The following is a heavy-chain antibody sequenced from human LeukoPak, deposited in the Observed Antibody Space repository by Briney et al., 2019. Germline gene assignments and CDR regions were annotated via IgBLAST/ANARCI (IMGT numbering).Heavy chain of an antibody. CDR2: IKQDGSEK. Sequence: PGGSLRLSCAASGFTFSSYWMSWVRQAPGKGLEWVANIKQDGSEKYYVDSVKGRFTISRDNAKNSLYLQMNSLRAEDTAVYYCASLGAAAGRNFDYWGQGTLVTVSS. J-gene: IGHJ4*02. CDR3: ASLGAAAGRNFDY. CDR1: GFTFSSYW. V-gene: IGHV3-7*01. D-gene: IGHD6-13*01.